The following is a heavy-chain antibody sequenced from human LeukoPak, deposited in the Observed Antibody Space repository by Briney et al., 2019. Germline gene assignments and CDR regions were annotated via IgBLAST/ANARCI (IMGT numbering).Heavy chain of an antibody. V-gene: IGHV4-34*01. D-gene: IGHD2-2*01. CDR1: GGSFSGYY. J-gene: IGHJ6*02. Sequence: PSETLSLTCAVYGGSFSGYYWNWIRQPPGKGLEWIGEINHSGSTNYNPSLKSRVTISVDTSKNQFSLKLSSVTAADTAVYYCARTLYRCSSTSCYAGYYYYGMDVWGQGTTVTVSS. CDR2: INHSGST. CDR3: ARTLYRCSSTSCYAGYYYYGMDV.